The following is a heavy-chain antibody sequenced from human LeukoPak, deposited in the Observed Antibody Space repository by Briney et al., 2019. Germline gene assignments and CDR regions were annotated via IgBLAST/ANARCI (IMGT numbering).Heavy chain of an antibody. CDR1: GASFTSGDQY. J-gene: IGHJ4*02. CDR3: SRGLDSRKLGY. D-gene: IGHD3-22*01. CDR2: LHPCVNF. Sequence: SDTLSLPCSVSGASFTSGDQYWNWIRQPPGKGLGWIGSLHPCVNFYNNPSLEIQVTMSVDTSNNQCALNLNSVTAADTAVYFCSRGLDSRKLGYCGQATLVTVSS. V-gene: IGHV4-30-4*02.